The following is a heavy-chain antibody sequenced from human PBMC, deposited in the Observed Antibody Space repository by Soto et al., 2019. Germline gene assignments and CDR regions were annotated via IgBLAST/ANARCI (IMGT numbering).Heavy chain of an antibody. CDR2: IWYEGSNN. CDR3: ARIPFGCSGGSCYSD. CDR1: GFTFSSSG. V-gene: IGHV3-33*01. Sequence: QVQLVESGGGVVQPGRSLRLSCAASGFTFSSSGMHWVRQAPGKGLDWVAVIWYEGSNNYYAASVKGRFTISRDNSKNTLYLQMNSLRAEDTAVYYCARIPFGCSGGSCYSDWGQGTLVTVSS. D-gene: IGHD2-15*01. J-gene: IGHJ4*02.